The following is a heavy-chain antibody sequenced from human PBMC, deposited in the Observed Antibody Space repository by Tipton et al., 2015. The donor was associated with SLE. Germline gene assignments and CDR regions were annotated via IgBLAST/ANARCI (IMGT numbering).Heavy chain of an antibody. Sequence: LRLSCTVSGGSISRSSDYWGWIRQPPGKGLEWIGSSNYSGSTYYEPSLKSRFTISVDTSKNQFSLKRSSVTAADTAVYYCARRVSGWSYMDVWGQGTTVTVSS. D-gene: IGHD6-19*01. CDR1: GGSISRSSDY. J-gene: IGHJ6*02. CDR2: SNYSGST. V-gene: IGHV4-39*07. CDR3: ARRVSGWSYMDV.